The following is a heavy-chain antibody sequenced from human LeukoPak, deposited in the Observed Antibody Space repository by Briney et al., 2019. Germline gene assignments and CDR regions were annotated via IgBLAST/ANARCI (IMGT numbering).Heavy chain of an antibody. D-gene: IGHD6-19*01. V-gene: IGHV3-23*01. J-gene: IGHJ4*02. CDR3: AKDSPIAVASDY. CDR2: ISGSDDST. Sequence: GGSLRLSCAASGFTFSSYVMSWVRQAPGKGLEWVSAISGSDDSTYYADPVKGRFTISRDNSKNTLYLQMNSLRAEDTAVYYCAKDSPIAVASDYWAREPWSPSPQ. CDR1: GFTFSSYV.